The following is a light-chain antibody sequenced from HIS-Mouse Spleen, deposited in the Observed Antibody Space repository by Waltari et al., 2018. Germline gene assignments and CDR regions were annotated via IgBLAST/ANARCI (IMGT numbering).Light chain of an antibody. Sequence: QSVLTQPPSASGTPGQRVTISCSGSSSNIGRTYVYWYQQLPGTAPKLLIYRNNQRPSGVPDRFSGSKSGTSASLAISGLRSEDEADYYCAAWDDSLSGPVFGGGTKLTVL. J-gene: IGLJ3*02. CDR2: RNN. CDR1: SSNIGRTY. V-gene: IGLV1-47*01. CDR3: AAWDDSLSGPV.